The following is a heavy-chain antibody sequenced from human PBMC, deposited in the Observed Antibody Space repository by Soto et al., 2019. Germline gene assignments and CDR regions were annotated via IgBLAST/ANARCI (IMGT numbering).Heavy chain of an antibody. CDR1: GFTFSSYG. Sequence: PGGSLRLSCAASGFTFSSYGMHWVRQAPGKGLEWVAVISYDGSNKYYADSVKGRFTISRDNSKNTLYLQMNRLRAEDTAVYYCAKDRGYDLTLDYWGQGTLVTVSS. CDR2: ISYDGSNK. J-gene: IGHJ4*02. D-gene: IGHD5-12*01. V-gene: IGHV3-30*18. CDR3: AKDRGYDLTLDY.